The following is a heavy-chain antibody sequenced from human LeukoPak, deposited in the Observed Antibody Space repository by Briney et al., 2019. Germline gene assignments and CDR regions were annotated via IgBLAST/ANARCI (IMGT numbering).Heavy chain of an antibody. CDR1: GDSVSSGYNY. J-gene: IGHJ5*02. CDR2: IYYTRST. Sequence: PETLSLTCTVSGDSVSSGYNYWSWIRQPPGKGLEWIGHIYYTRSTNYNPSLKSRVTVSVDTSKNQFSLKLNSVTAADTAVYYCARGPLRGWFDPWGQGTLVAVSS. CDR3: ARGPLRGWFDP. V-gene: IGHV4-61*01.